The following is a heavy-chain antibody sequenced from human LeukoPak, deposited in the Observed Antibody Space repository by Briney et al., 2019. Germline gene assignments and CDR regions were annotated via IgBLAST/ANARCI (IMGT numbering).Heavy chain of an antibody. J-gene: IGHJ5*02. D-gene: IGHD2-15*01. CDR2: ISSSGSYI. CDR1: GFTFRSYS. CDR3: AREYCSGGTCLPPT. Sequence: GGSLSLSCAASGFTFRSYSMNWVRQAPGKGLEWVSLISSSGSYIYYAGSVKGRFAISRDNAKNSLYLQMNSLRAEDTAVYYCAREYCSGGTCLPPTWGQGTLVTVSS. V-gene: IGHV3-21*01.